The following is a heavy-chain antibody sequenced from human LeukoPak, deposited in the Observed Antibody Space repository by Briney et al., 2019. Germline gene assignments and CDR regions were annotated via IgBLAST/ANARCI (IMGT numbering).Heavy chain of an antibody. D-gene: IGHD3-22*01. CDR2: ISNDGSNK. CDR1: GFTFSSYS. CDR3: AKGIYDSSGASAGGYFDY. Sequence: GGSLRLSCAASGFTFSSYSMNWVRQAPGKGLEWVAVISNDGSNKYYADSVKGRFTISRDNSKNTLYLQMNSLRAEDTALYYCAKGIYDSSGASAGGYFDYWGQGTLVTVSS. J-gene: IGHJ4*02. V-gene: IGHV3-30*18.